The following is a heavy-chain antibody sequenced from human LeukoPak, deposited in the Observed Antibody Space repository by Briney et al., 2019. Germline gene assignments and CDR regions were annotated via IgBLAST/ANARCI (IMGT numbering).Heavy chain of an antibody. CDR1: GFTFSSYA. CDR2: ISGSGGST. D-gene: IGHD3-22*01. Sequence: GGSLRLSCAASGFTFSSYAMSWVRQAPGKGLEWVSAISGSGGSTYYADSVKGRFTISRDNSKNTLYLQMNSLRAEDTAVYYCAKILSDSSDYYTSSYYYYMDVWGKGTTVTISS. J-gene: IGHJ6*03. CDR3: AKILSDSSDYYTSSYYYYMDV. V-gene: IGHV3-23*01.